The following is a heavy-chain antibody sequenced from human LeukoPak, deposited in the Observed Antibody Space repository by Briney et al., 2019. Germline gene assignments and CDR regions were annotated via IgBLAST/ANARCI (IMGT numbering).Heavy chain of an antibody. V-gene: IGHV3-30*02. CDR1: GFTFSSYG. J-gene: IGHJ4*02. CDR3: VKGDSLDY. Sequence: GGSLRLSCAASGFTFSSYGMHWVRQAPGKGLEWVTFIRYDGSNKYYADSVKGRFTISRDNSKNTLYLQMNTLRAEDTAVYYCVKGDSLDYWGQGTLVTVSS. D-gene: IGHD2-15*01. CDR2: IRYDGSNK.